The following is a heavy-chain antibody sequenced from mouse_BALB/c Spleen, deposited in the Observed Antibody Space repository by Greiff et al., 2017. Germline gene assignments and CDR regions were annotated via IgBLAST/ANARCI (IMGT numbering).Heavy chain of an antibody. Sequence: VKLQESGAELAKPGASVKMSCKASGYTFTSYWMHWVKQRPGQGLEWIGYINPSTGYTEYNQKFKDKATLTADKSSSTAYMQLSSLTSEDSAVYYCAGGALHYGYDGAMDYWGQGTSVTVSS. CDR1: GYTFTSYW. CDR3: AGGALHYGYDGAMDY. J-gene: IGHJ4*01. D-gene: IGHD2-2*01. CDR2: INPSTGYT. V-gene: IGHV1-7*01.